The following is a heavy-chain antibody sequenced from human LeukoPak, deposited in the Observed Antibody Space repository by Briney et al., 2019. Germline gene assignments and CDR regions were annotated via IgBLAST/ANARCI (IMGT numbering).Heavy chain of an antibody. CDR2: IYYSGST. J-gene: IGHJ3*02. CDR1: GGSISSSSYY. D-gene: IGHD3-3*01. V-gene: IGHV4-39*01. Sequence: SETLSLTCTVSGGSISSSSYYWGWIRQPPGKGLEWIGSIYYSGSTYYNPSLKSRVTISVDTSKNQFSLKLSSVTAADTAVYYCARGPIFGVVITKDDAFDIWGQGTMVTVSS. CDR3: ARGPIFGVVITKDDAFDI.